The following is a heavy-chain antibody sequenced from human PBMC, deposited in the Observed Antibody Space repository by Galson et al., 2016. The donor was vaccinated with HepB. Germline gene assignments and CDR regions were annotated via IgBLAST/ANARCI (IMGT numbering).Heavy chain of an antibody. J-gene: IGHJ5*02. Sequence: SVKVSCKASGYTFTNYGITWVRQAPGQGLEWMGWISAYNGDTNYAQKFQGRVTMTTGTSTGTGYMELRSLRSDDTAVYYCARDWCSMTSCRFDPWGQGTLVTVSS. CDR2: ISAYNGDT. D-gene: IGHD2-2*01. CDR3: ARDWCSMTSCRFDP. V-gene: IGHV1-18*01. CDR1: GYTFTNYG.